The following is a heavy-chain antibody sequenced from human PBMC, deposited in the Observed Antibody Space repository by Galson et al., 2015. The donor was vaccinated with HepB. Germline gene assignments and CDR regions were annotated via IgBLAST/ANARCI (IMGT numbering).Heavy chain of an antibody. J-gene: IGHJ4*02. V-gene: IGHV3-9*01. CDR1: GFTFDDYA. Sequence: SLRLSCAASGFTFDDYAMHWVRQAPGKGLEWVSGISWNSGSIGYADSVKGRFTISRDNAKNSLYLQMNSLRAEDTALYYCAKGLGYSGGWEATFDYWGQGTLVTVSS. D-gene: IGHD6-19*01. CDR2: ISWNSGSI. CDR3: AKGLGYSGGWEATFDY.